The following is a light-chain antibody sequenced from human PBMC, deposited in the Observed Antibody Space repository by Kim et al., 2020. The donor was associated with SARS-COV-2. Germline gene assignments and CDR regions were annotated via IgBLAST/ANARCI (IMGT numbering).Light chain of an antibody. J-gene: IGLJ3*02. CDR1: KLGDKY. CDR2: QDS. CDR3: QAWDSSLRV. V-gene: IGLV3-1*01. Sequence: SYELTQPPSVSVSPGQTASITCSGDKLGDKYACWYQQKPGQSPVLVIYQDSKRPSGIPERFSGSNSGNTATLTISGTKAMDEADYYCQAWDSSLRVFGGG.